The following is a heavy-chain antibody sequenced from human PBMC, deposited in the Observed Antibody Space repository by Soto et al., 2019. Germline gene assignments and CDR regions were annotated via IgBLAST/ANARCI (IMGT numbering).Heavy chain of an antibody. CDR3: TTTGNDYGDFDS. CDR2: FDPEDGET. Sequence: QVQLVQSGAEVKKPGASAKVSCKVSGHTLSQLSMHWVRQAPGKGLEWMGGFDPEDGETIYTQKFQGRVTMTEDTSTDTAYMELISLISEDTAVYYCTTTGNDYGDFDSWGQGTLVTVSS. D-gene: IGHD4-17*01. V-gene: IGHV1-24*01. J-gene: IGHJ4*02. CDR1: GHTLSQLS.